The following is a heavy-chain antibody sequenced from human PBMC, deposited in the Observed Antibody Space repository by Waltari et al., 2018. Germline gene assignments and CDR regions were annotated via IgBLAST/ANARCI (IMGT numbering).Heavy chain of an antibody. CDR1: GGSISSSGYY. V-gene: IGHV4-39*01. Sequence: QLQLQESGPGLVKPSETLSLTCTVSGGSISSSGYYWGWIRQPPGKGLEWTGKGLEWIGSSYYSGSTYYNPSLKSRVTISVDTSKNQFSLKLSSVTAADTAVYYCAKSIFGVVMIFDYWGQGTLVTVSS. CDR3: AKSIFGVVMIFDY. CDR2: SYYSGST. D-gene: IGHD3-3*01. J-gene: IGHJ4*02.